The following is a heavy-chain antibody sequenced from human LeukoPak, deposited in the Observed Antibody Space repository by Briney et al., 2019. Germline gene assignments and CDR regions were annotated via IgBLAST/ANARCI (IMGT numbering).Heavy chain of an antibody. D-gene: IGHD3-22*01. CDR2: IKQDGSEK. J-gene: IGHJ4*02. Sequence: PGGSLRLSCAASGFTFSSYWMSWVRQAPGKGLEWVANIKQDGSEKYYVDSVKGRFTISRDNSKNTLYLQMNSLRAEDTAVYYCTKPLARYDSSGYYPGYFDSWGQGTLVTVSS. CDR1: GFTFSSYW. CDR3: TKPLARYDSSGYYPGYFDS. V-gene: IGHV3-7*03.